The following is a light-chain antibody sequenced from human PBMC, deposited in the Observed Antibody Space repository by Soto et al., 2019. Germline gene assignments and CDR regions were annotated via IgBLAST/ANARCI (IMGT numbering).Light chain of an antibody. J-gene: IGKJ5*01. CDR2: GAS. V-gene: IGKV3-15*01. Sequence: EIVMTQSPATQSVSPGERATLSCRASQSAGTNLAWYQQKPGRAPRLLIYGASNRAAGTPARFSGSGSGTEFTLTISSLQSEDLAVYYCQQHNGWPLTFGQGTRLDIK. CDR1: QSAGTN. CDR3: QQHNGWPLT.